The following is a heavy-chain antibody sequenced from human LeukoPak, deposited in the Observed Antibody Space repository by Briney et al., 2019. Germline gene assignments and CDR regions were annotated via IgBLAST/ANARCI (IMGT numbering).Heavy chain of an antibody. CDR2: IRSKANSYAT. D-gene: IGHD2-2*01. J-gene: IGHJ4*02. CDR1: GFTFSGSA. CDR3: TSPYCSSTSCYDY. V-gene: IGHV3-73*01. Sequence: PGGSLRLSCAASGFTFSGSAMHWVRQASGKGREWVGRIRSKANSYATAYAASVKGRFTISRDDSKNTAYLQMNSLKTEDTAVYYCTSPYCSSTSCYDYWGQGTLVTVSS.